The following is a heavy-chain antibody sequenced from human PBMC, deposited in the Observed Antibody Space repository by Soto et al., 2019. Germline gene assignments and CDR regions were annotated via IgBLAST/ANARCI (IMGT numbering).Heavy chain of an antibody. CDR1: GFTFSSYA. CDR3: AKEGIGSLYVWGSYRYMYY. Sequence: VGSLRLSCAASGFTFSSYAMSWGRQAPGKGQEWVSAISGSGGSTYYAESVKGRFTISRDNSKNTLYLQMNSLRAEDTAVYYYAKEGIGSLYVWGSYRYMYYWGQGTLVTVSS. J-gene: IGHJ4*02. D-gene: IGHD3-16*02. CDR2: ISGSGGST. V-gene: IGHV3-23*01.